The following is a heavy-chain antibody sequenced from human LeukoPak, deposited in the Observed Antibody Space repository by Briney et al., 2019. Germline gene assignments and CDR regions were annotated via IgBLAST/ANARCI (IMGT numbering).Heavy chain of an antibody. Sequence: PSETLSLTCTVSGGSISSYYWSWIRQPPGKGLEWIGYIYYSGSTNYNPSLKSRVTISVDTSENQFSLKLSSVTAADTAVYYCARVVDYDSSGYFRYYFDYWGQGTLVTVSS. CDR2: IYYSGST. CDR1: GGSISSYY. V-gene: IGHV4-59*01. CDR3: ARVVDYDSSGYFRYYFDY. D-gene: IGHD3-22*01. J-gene: IGHJ4*02.